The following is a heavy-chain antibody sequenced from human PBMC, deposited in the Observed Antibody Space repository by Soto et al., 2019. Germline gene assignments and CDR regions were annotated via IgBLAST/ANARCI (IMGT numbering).Heavy chain of an antibody. J-gene: IGHJ6*02. CDR3: ARDRVGATEYGMDV. CDR2: INSDGSST. D-gene: IGHD1-26*01. V-gene: IGHV3-74*01. CDR1: GFTFSSYW. Sequence: EVQLVESGGGLVQPGGSLRLSCAASGFTFSSYWMHWVRQAPGKGLVWVSRINSDGSSTSYADSVKGRFTISRDNAKNALYLQRNSLRAEDTAVYYCARDRVGATEYGMDVWGQGTTVTVSS.